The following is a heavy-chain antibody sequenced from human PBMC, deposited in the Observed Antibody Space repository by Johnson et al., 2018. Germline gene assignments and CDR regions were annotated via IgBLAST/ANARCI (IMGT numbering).Heavy chain of an antibody. CDR3: TRDAEWWSGGLDV. CDR1: GFIFRDYA. Sequence: VQLVQSGGGLVKPGRSLRLSCSASGFIFRDYAMNWFRQAPGKGLEWVSFIKSRTFGGTTKYAASVKGRCTISRDDSKSIGYLHMNSLKTEDTAVYCCTRDAEWWSGGLDVWGQRTTVTVSS. J-gene: IGHJ6*02. CDR2: IKSRTFGGTT. V-gene: IGHV3-49*05. D-gene: IGHD2-15*01.